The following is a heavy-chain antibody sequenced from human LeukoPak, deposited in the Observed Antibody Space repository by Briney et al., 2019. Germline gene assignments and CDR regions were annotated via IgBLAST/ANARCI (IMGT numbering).Heavy chain of an antibody. CDR1: GFSVTTSGVG. Sequence: SGPTLVKPTQTPALTCSFSGFSVTTSGVGVGWIRQPPGKALEWLALIYWDDDKRYSPSLKSRLTITRDTSNKQVVLIMTNMDPVDTATYYCAHSGGYCSSSTCYDHFDYWGQGTLVTVSS. CDR3: AHSGGYCSSSTCYDHFDY. J-gene: IGHJ4*02. D-gene: IGHD2-15*01. CDR2: IYWDDDK. V-gene: IGHV2-5*02.